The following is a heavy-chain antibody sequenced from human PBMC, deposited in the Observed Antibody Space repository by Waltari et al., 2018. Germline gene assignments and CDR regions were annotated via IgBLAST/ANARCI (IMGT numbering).Heavy chain of an antibody. D-gene: IGHD3-10*01. V-gene: IGHV4-59*08. J-gene: IGHJ6*03. CDR3: ARFAKGRDYYYYMDV. CDR1: GGSISSYY. CDR2: IYYSGST. Sequence: QVQLQESGPGLVKPSETLSLTCTVSGGSISSYYWSWIRQPPGKGLEWIGYIYYSGSTNYNPSLRSRITMSIATSKNQFSLNLNSVTAADTAVYYCARFAKGRDYYYYMDVWGKGTTVTISS.